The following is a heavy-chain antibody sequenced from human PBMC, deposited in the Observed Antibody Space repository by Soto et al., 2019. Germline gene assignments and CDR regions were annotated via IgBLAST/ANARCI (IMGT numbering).Heavy chain of an antibody. J-gene: IGHJ4*02. D-gene: IGHD4-17*01. CDR3: ARGTVHFDY. V-gene: IGHV3-33*01. CDR1: GFTFSTYG. Sequence: QVQLVESGGGVVQPGRSLRLSCAASGFTFSTYGMHWVRQAPGKGLEWVAVIWYAGSNKYYADSVKGRFTISRDNSRNTLYLQMNSLRAEDTAVYYCARGTVHFDYWGQGTLVTVSS. CDR2: IWYAGSNK.